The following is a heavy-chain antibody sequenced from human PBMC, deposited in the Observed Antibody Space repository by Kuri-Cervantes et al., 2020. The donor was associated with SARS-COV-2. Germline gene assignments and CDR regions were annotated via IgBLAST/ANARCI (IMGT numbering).Heavy chain of an antibody. D-gene: IGHD2-21*01. V-gene: IGHV4-39*07. CDR1: GGSFTSSRYY. J-gene: IGHJ4*02. CDR3: ATHRRRDCDSESYIHN. CDR2: FYYNGNT. Sequence: SETLSLTCSVSGGSFTSSRYYYSWIRQSPEKGLEWIGSFYYNGNTFYKPSLRSRVSISADTSKNQISLTLDSVSAADTAVYYCATHRRRDCDSESYIHNWGQGTVVTVSS.